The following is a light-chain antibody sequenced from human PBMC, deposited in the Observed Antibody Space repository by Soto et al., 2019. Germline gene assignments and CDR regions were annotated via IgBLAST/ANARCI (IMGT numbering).Light chain of an antibody. CDR1: RTDVADGYDY. V-gene: IGLV2-14*03. CDR3: TSYTRSTPFYV. Sequence: QSVLTQPASVSGSPGQSIAISCTGVRTDVADGYDYVSWYQQHPGQAPQLIIYDVSNRPSGVSDRFSGSKSGNTDSLTISGLQAEDEAEYYCTSYTRSTPFYVFGTGTKLTVL. J-gene: IGLJ1*01. CDR2: DVS.